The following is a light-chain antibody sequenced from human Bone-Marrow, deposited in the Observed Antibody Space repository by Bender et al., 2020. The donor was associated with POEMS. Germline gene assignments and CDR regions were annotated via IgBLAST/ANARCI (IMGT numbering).Light chain of an antibody. J-gene: IGLJ3*02. CDR3: AAWDDSLNGWV. CDR1: SSNIGAHA. Sequence: QSVLTQPPSASGTPGQRVTISCSGGSSNIGAHAVNWYQHLPGTAPKLLIYSSHRRPSEVPDRFSGSKSGTSASLAISGLQSEDEAAYYCAAWDDSLNGWVFGGGTKLTVL. CDR2: SSH. V-gene: IGLV1-44*01.